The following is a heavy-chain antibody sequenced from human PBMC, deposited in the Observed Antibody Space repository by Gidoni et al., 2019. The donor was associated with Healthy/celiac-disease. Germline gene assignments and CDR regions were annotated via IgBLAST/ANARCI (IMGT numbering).Heavy chain of an antibody. CDR1: GFTFSSYG. D-gene: IGHD4-17*01. J-gene: IGHJ4*02. CDR3: AKGSYGDYFSTGY. CDR2: ISYDGSNK. Sequence: QVQLVESGGGVVPPGRSLRLSCAASGFTFSSYGMHWVRQAPGKGLEWVAVISYDGSNKYYADSVKGRFTISRDNSKNTLYLQMNSLRAEDTAVYYCAKGSYGDYFSTGYWGQGTLVTVSS. V-gene: IGHV3-30*18.